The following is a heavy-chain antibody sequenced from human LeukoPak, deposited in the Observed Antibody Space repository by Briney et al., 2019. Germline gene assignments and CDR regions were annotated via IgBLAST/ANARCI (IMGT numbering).Heavy chain of an antibody. J-gene: IGHJ4*02. Sequence: GGSLRLSCAASGFTFSSSAMHWVRQAPGKGLEWVAFISYDGNNKYYADSVKGRFTISRDNSKNTLYLQMNSLRTDNTAVYYCVRDFGVNYFFDYWGQGTLVTVSS. CDR3: VRDFGVNYFFDY. CDR2: ISYDGNNK. D-gene: IGHD3-3*01. CDR1: GFTFSSSA. V-gene: IGHV3-30-3*01.